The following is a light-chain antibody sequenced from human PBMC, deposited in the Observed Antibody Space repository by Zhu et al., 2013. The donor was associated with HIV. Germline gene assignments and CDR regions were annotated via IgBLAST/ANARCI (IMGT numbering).Light chain of an antibody. CDR1: QTISSN. V-gene: IGKV3-20*01. Sequence: EIVMTQSPATLSVSPGETATLSCRASQTISSNLAWYQQKPGQAPRLLFYGASNRATGIPDRFSGSGSGTDFTLTISRLEPEDFAVYSCQQYGTSPITFGLGTRLQIK. CDR2: GAS. CDR3: QQYGTSPIT. J-gene: IGKJ5*01.